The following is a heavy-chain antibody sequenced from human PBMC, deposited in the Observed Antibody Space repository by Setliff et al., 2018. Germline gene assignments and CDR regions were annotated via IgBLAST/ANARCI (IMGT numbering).Heavy chain of an antibody. CDR1: GGSISRYH. J-gene: IGHJ5*01. CDR2: INHSGIT. D-gene: IGHD3-10*01. Sequence: SETLSLTCTVSGGSISRYHWSWIRQPPGKGLEWIGEINHSGITNYNPSLKSRVTMSVDTSKNQFSLKLNSLTAADTAVYYCARIKWFGETDCFDSWGQGTLVTVSS. V-gene: IGHV4-34*01. CDR3: ARIKWFGETDCFDS.